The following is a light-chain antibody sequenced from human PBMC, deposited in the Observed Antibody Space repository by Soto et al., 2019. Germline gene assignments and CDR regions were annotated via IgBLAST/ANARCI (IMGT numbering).Light chain of an antibody. J-gene: IGKJ4*02. CDR1: QTVSSNS. Sequence: EVVLTQSPGTLSLSPGERATLSCRASQTVSSNSLAWYQQKPGQAPRLLIYGASLRATGIPDRFSGSGSGTDFTLTISRLEPEDFAVYYCQQYGSSPLTFGGGTKVEIK. V-gene: IGKV3-20*01. CDR3: QQYGSSPLT. CDR2: GAS.